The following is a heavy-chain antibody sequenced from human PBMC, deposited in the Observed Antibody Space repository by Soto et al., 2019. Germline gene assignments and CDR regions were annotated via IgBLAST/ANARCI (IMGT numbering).Heavy chain of an antibody. CDR1: DGSISTYF. V-gene: IGHV4-4*07. J-gene: IGHJ4*01. D-gene: IGHD3-3*01. CDR2: IDNSGNT. CDR3: ARGGQDFWSGPFDY. Sequence: PSETLSFTCTVSDGSISTYFCNWIRQPAGKGLEWIGRIDNSGNTNYNPSLKSRVTMSADTSRNQFSLKLNSVTAADTAVYYCARGGQDFWSGPFDYWGHGALVTVSS.